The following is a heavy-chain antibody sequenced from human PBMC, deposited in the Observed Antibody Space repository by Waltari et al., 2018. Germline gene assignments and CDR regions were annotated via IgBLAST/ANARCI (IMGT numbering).Heavy chain of an antibody. V-gene: IGHV4-59*01. CDR3: ARVRVPHTAMGYYFDY. D-gene: IGHD5-18*01. CDR1: GGSISSYY. J-gene: IGHJ4*02. Sequence: QVQLQESGPGLVKPSETLSLTCTVSGGSISSYYWSWIRQPPGKGLEWIGYIYYSGSTNYNPSRKSRVTISVDTSKNQFSLKLSSVTAADTAVYYCARVRVPHTAMGYYFDYWGQGTLVTVSS. CDR2: IYYSGST.